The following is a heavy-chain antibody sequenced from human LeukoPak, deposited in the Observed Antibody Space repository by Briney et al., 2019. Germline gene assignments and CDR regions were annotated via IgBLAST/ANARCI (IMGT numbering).Heavy chain of an antibody. V-gene: IGHV3-73*01. CDR3: TGGSGWYSPDY. Sequence: GGSLRLSCAASGFTFSGSVMHWVRQASGKGLEWVGRIGNKANSYATFYAASVKGRFTISRDDSKNTAYLQMNSLKTEDTAVYYCTGGSGWYSPDYWGQGTLVTVST. CDR2: IGNKANSYAT. D-gene: IGHD6-19*01. J-gene: IGHJ4*02. CDR1: GFTFSGSV.